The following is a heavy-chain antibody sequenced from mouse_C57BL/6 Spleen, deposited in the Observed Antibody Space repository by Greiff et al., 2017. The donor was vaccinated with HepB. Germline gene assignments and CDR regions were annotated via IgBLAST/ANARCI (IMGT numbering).Heavy chain of an antibody. V-gene: IGHV5-17*01. CDR2: ISSGSSTI. J-gene: IGHJ2*01. D-gene: IGHD4-1*01. CDR1: GFTFSDYG. CDR3: ARGGPKLGLFDY. Sequence: EVQLVESGGGLVKPGGSLKLSCAASGFTFSDYGMHWVRQAPEKGLEWVAYISSGSSTIYYADTVKGRFTISRDNAKNTLFLQRTSLRSEDTAMYYCARGGPKLGLFDYWGQGTTLTVSS.